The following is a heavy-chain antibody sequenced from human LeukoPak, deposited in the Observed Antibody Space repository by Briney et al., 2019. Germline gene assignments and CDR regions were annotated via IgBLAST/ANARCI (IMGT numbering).Heavy chain of an antibody. CDR1: GYTFTSYY. Sequence: ASVKVSCKASGYTFTSYYMHWVRQAPGQGLEWMGIINPSGGSTSYAQKFQGRVTMTRGTSTSTVYMELSSLRSEDTAVYYCASVFLHYYGMDVWGQGTTVTVSS. CDR2: INPSGGST. V-gene: IGHV1-46*01. D-gene: IGHD3-3*01. J-gene: IGHJ6*02. CDR3: ASVFLHYYGMDV.